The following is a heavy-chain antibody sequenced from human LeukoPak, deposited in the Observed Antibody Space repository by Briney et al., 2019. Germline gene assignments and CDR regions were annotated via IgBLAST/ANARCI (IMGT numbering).Heavy chain of an antibody. CDR2: ISGSGGST. Sequence: PGGSLRLXCAASRFTFSSYAMRWVRQAPGKGLEWVSAISGSGGSTYYADSVKGRSTISRDNSKNTLYLQMNDLRAEDTAVYYCAKERTGFWSGALDYWGQGTLVTVSS. CDR1: RFTFSSYA. CDR3: AKERTGFWSGALDY. J-gene: IGHJ4*02. D-gene: IGHD3-3*01. V-gene: IGHV3-23*01.